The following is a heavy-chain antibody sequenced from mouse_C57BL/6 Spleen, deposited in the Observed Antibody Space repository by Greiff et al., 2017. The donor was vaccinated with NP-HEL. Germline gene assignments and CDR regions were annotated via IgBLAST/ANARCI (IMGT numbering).Heavy chain of an antibody. CDR1: GYTFTSYW. J-gene: IGHJ3*01. Sequence: QVQLQQPGAELVRPGSSVKLSCKASGYTFTSYWMHWVKQRPIQGLEWIGNIDPSDSETHYNQKFKDKATLTVDKSSSTAYMQLSSLTSEDSAVYYCARTLYYSNYGAWFAYWGQGTLVTVSA. D-gene: IGHD2-5*01. V-gene: IGHV1-52*01. CDR3: ARTLYYSNYGAWFAY. CDR2: IDPSDSET.